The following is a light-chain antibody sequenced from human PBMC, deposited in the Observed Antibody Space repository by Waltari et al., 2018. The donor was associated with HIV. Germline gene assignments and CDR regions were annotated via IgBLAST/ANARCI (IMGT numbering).Light chain of an antibody. Sequence: EIVMTQSPATLSASPGERATPSCRASQSVSRNLAWYQQKPGQAPRLLVYGASTRATGIPARFSGSEAGTEFTLTISSLQSEDFAVYYCQQYNNWPLTFGQGTKVDIK. V-gene: IGKV3-15*01. CDR2: GAS. CDR1: QSVSRN. J-gene: IGKJ1*01. CDR3: QQYNNWPLT.